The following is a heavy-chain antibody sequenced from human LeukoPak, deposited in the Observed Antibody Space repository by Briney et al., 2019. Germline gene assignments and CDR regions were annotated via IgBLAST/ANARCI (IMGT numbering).Heavy chain of an antibody. CDR3: ARVSIAAAWGAFDI. J-gene: IGHJ3*02. Sequence: SETLSLTCTVSGGSISSYYWSWIRQPPGKGLEWIGYIYYSGSTNYNPSLKSRVTISVDTSKNRFSLKLSSVTAADTAVYYCARVSIAAAWGAFDIWGQGTMVTVSS. CDR1: GGSISSYY. V-gene: IGHV4-59*01. CDR2: IYYSGST. D-gene: IGHD6-13*01.